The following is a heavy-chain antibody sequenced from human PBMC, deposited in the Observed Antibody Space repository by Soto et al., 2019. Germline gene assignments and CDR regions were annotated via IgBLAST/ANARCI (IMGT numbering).Heavy chain of an antibody. CDR2: ISYDGSNK. CDR1: GFTFSSYG. V-gene: IGHV3-30*18. J-gene: IGHJ3*02. Sequence: GGSQRLSCAASGFTFSSYGMHWVRQAPAKWLEWVAVISYDGSNKYYADSMKGRFTIARDNSKNTLYLQMNSLGAEDTAVYYCAKDWSRVWGAAQEDIWVQGXMVTV. CDR3: AKDWSRVWGAAQEDI. D-gene: IGHD6-13*01.